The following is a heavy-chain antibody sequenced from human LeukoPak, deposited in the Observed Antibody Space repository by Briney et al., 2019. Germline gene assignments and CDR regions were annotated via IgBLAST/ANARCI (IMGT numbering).Heavy chain of an antibody. J-gene: IGHJ6*02. CDR3: ARDPSGYSSSSRSWYYGMDV. CDR1: GGTFSSYA. D-gene: IGHD6-6*01. V-gene: IGHV1-69*13. CDR2: IIPIFGTA. Sequence: ASVKVSCKASGGTFSSYAISWVRQAPGQGLEWMGGIIPIFGTANYAQKFQGRVTITADESTSTAYMELSSLRSEDTAVYYCARDPSGYSSSSRSWYYGMDVWGQGTTVTVSS.